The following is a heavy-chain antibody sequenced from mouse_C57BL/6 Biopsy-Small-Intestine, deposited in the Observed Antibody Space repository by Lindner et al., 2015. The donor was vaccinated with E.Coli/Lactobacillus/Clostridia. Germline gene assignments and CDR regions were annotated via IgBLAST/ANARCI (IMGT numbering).Heavy chain of an antibody. V-gene: IGHV1-55*01. CDR1: GYTFTNYW. CDR3: AIYDRDNAMDY. D-gene: IGHD2-12*01. CDR2: VYPGHGST. J-gene: IGHJ4*01. Sequence: VQLQESGAELVKPGASVKMSCKASGYTFTNYWITWVKQRPGQGLEWIGDVYPGHGSTNYNEKFKNKATLTVDTSSSTVYMQLRGLTSEDSAVYYCAIYDRDNAMDYWGQGTSVIVST.